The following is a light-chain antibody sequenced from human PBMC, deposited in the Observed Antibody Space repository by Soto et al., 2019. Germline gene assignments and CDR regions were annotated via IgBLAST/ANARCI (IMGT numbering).Light chain of an antibody. CDR1: SSDVGDYNY. V-gene: IGLV2-14*01. CDR2: EVS. J-gene: IGLJ2*01. Sequence: QSVLTQPASVSGSPGQSITISCTGTSSDVGDYNYVSWYQQHPGKAPKLMIYEVSNRPSGVSNRFSGSKSGNTASLTISGLQDADEADYYCSSYTGSDTHVLFGGGTKVTVL. CDR3: SSYTGSDTHVL.